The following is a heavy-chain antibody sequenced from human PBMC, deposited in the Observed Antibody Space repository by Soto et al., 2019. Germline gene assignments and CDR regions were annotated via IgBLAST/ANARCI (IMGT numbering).Heavy chain of an antibody. D-gene: IGHD2-15*01. Sequence: QVQLVQSGAEVKKPGSSVKVSCKASGGTFSSYAISWVRQAPGQGLEWMGGIIPIFGTANYAQKFQGRVTITADDSTSTAYMELSSLRSEDTAVYYCARSGVVVAATSAEYFQHWGQGTLVTVSS. CDR3: ARSGVVVAATSAEYFQH. J-gene: IGHJ1*01. CDR1: GGTFSSYA. V-gene: IGHV1-69*12. CDR2: IIPIFGTA.